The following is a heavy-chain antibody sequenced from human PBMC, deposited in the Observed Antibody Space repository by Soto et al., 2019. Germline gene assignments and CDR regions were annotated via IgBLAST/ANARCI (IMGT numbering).Heavy chain of an antibody. CDR3: ARGGVRGTTSRGQVYN. J-gene: IGHJ4*02. CDR2: ISSSSDYT. D-gene: IGHD1-7*01. CDR1: GFTFSDYS. Sequence: QVQVVESGGGLVKPGGSLRLSCAASGFTFSDYSMNWIRQAPGKGLEWVSYISSSSDYTKYADSVKGRFTISRDNAKSSLYLQMNSPRAEDTAVYYCARGGVRGTTSRGQVYNWGQGTRVTVSS. V-gene: IGHV3-11*06.